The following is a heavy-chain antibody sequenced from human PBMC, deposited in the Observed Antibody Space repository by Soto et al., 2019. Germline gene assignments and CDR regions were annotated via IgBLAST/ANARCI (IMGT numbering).Heavy chain of an antibody. J-gene: IGHJ4*02. Sequence: QVQLVQSGAEVRKPGSSVKVSCKASGGTFSRHAISWVRQAPGQGLEWMGGFIPIFGTANHAQQFQGRVTIIADEFTSTVYMEMSSLRSEDTAMYYCARGRGYDSNDYYYAYWGQGTLVIVST. CDR3: ARGRGYDSNDYYYAY. D-gene: IGHD3-22*01. CDR2: FIPIFGTA. CDR1: GGTFSRHA. V-gene: IGHV1-69*01.